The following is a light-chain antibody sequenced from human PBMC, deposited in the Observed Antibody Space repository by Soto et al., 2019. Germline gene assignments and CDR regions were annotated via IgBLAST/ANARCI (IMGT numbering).Light chain of an antibody. CDR2: EVN. CDR3: CSFAGNNNFYV. J-gene: IGLJ1*01. Sequence: QSALTQPPSASGSPGQSVTISCTGTSSDVGGYDSVSWYQQHPGKAPKLMIYEVNRRPSGVPDRFSGSKSGNTASLTVSGLMAEDAADYYCCSFAGNNNFYVFGTGTQLTVL. V-gene: IGLV2-8*01. CDR1: SSDVGGYDS.